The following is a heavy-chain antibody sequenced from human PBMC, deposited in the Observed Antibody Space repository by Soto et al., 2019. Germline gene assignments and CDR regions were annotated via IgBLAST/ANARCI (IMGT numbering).Heavy chain of an antibody. CDR2: IIPIFGTA. CDR1: GGTFSSYA. Sequence: QVQLVQSGAEVKKPGSSVKVSCKASGGTFSSYAISWVRQAPGQGLEWMGGIIPIFGTANYAQKFQGRVTITADESTSKAYMELSSLRSEDTAVYYCARFEGICSGGSCYSDYWGQGTLVTVSS. CDR3: ARFEGICSGGSCYSDY. J-gene: IGHJ4*02. D-gene: IGHD2-15*01. V-gene: IGHV1-69*01.